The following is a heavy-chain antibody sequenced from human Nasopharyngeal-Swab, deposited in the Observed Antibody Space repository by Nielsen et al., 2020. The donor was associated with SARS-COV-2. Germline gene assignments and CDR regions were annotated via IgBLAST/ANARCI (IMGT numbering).Heavy chain of an antibody. D-gene: IGHD3-22*01. CDR2: IYPGDSDT. CDR3: ARRDSSGYYFSGSYYFDY. CDR1: GYSFTSYW. Sequence: GESLKISCKGSGYSFTSYWIGWVRQMPGKGLEWMGIIYPGDSDTRYSPSFQGQVTISADKSISTAYLQWSSLKASDTAMYYCARRDSSGYYFSGSYYFDYLGQGTLVPVSS. J-gene: IGHJ4*02. V-gene: IGHV5-51*01.